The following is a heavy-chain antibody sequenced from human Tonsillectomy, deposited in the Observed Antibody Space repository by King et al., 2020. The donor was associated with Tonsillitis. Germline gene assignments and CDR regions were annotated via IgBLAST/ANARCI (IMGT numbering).Heavy chain of an antibody. D-gene: IGHD3-22*01. V-gene: IGHV3-30*03. J-gene: IGHJ3*02. CDR3: ARQYYYDSSGYYKTPDAFDI. Sequence: VQLVESGGGVVQPGRSLRLSCAASGFTFSSYGMHWVRQAPGKGLEWVAVISYDGSNKYYADSVKGRFTISRDNSKNTLYLQMNSLRAEDTAVYYCARQYYYDSSGYYKTPDAFDIWGQGTMVTVSS. CDR1: GFTFSSYG. CDR2: ISYDGSNK.